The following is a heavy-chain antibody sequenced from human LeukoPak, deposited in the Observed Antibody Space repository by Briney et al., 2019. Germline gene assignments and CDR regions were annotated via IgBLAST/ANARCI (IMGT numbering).Heavy chain of an antibody. CDR1: GFTVSSNY. D-gene: IGHD3-10*01. CDR2: IYSGGST. V-gene: IGHV3-53*01. J-gene: IGHJ4*02. Sequence: GGSLRLSCAASGFTVSSNYMSWVRQAQGKGLEWVSVIYSGGSTYYADSVKGRFTISRDNSKNTLYLQMNSLRAEDTAVYYCARDSSMLRGPLVIYYFDFWGQGTLVTVSS. CDR3: ARDSSMLRGPLVIYYFDF.